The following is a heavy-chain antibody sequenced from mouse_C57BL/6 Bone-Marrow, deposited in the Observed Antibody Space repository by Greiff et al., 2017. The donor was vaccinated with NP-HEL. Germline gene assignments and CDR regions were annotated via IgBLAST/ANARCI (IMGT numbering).Heavy chain of an antibody. J-gene: IGHJ2*01. V-gene: IGHV14-4*01. D-gene: IGHD2-5*01. CDR3: TRGSNYGGDY. CDR2: IDPENGDT. Sequence: EVKLMESGAELVRPGASVKLSCTASGFNIKDDYMHWVKQRPEQGLEWIGWIDPENGDTEYASKFQGKATITADTSSNTAYLQLSSLTSEDTAVYYCTRGSNYGGDYWGQGTTLTVSS. CDR1: GFNIKDDY.